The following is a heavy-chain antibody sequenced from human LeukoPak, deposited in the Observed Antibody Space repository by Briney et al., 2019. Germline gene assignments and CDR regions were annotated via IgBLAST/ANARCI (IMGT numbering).Heavy chain of an antibody. D-gene: IGHD2-21*01. V-gene: IGHV4-59*01. Sequence: SETLSLTCTVSGGSISSYYWSWIRQPPGKGLEWIGYIHYSGSTNYNPSLESRVTISVDTSKNQFSLKLSSVTAADTAVYYCARGDVALDYWGQGTLVTVSS. CDR2: IHYSGST. CDR1: GGSISSYY. CDR3: ARGDVALDY. J-gene: IGHJ4*02.